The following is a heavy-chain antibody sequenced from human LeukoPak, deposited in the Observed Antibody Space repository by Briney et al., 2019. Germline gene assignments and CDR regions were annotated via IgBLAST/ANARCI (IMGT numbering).Heavy chain of an antibody. D-gene: IGHD2-2*01. Sequence: GESLKISCKGSGYSFTSYWIGWVRQMPGKGLEWMGIIYPGDSDTRYSPSFRGQVTISADKSISTAYLQWSSLKASDTAMYYCARLSDCSSTSCYADYWGQGTLVTVSS. J-gene: IGHJ4*02. CDR2: IYPGDSDT. CDR3: ARLSDCSSTSCYADY. V-gene: IGHV5-51*01. CDR1: GYSFTSYW.